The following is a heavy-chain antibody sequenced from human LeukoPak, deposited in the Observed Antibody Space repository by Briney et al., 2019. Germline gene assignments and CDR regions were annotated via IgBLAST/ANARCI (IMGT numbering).Heavy chain of an antibody. V-gene: IGHV5-51*01. J-gene: IGHJ5*02. D-gene: IGHD2-15*01. CDR1: GYSFTNYW. CDR3: ARSQGYCSGNSCLQGDWFDP. CDR2: IYPGDSDT. Sequence: GESLKISCKGSGYSFTNYWIGWVRQMPGKGLEWMGIIYPGDSDTRYSPSFQGQVTISADKSISTAYLQWSSLKASDTAMCYCARSQGYCSGNSCLQGDWFDPWGQGTLVTVSS.